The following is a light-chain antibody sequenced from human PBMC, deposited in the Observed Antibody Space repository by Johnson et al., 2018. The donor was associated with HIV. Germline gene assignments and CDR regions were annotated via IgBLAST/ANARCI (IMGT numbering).Light chain of an antibody. V-gene: IGLV1-51*02. CDR2: KNN. Sequence: HSVLTQPPSVSAAPGQKVTISCSGSSSTIGKNYVSWYQVLPGTAPKLLIYKNNKRPSGIPDRFSGSKSGTSATLGITGLQTGDEADYYCGTWDSSLSAYVFGTGTKVTVL. CDR3: GTWDSSLSAYV. CDR1: SSTIGKNY. J-gene: IGLJ1*01.